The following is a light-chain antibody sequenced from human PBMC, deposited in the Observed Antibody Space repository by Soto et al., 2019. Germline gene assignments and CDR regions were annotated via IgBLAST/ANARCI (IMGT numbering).Light chain of an antibody. Sequence: DFQIPQAPSNFPASVVDSVTMPWRASQGIKNWLAWYQQKPGKAPNLLIYTGSSLQSGVPSRFSGSGSGTDFTLTINSLQPEDFATYYCQQAASFPITFGQGTRLEI. CDR2: TGS. V-gene: IGKV1-12*01. CDR3: QQAASFPIT. J-gene: IGKJ5*01. CDR1: QGIKNW.